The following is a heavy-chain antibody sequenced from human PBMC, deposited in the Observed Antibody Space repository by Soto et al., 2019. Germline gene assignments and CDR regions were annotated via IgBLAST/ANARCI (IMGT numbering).Heavy chain of an antibody. CDR1: GLTFSNYW. D-gene: IGHD3-10*01. Sequence: GGSLRLSCAASGLTFSNYWMHWVRQAPGKGLVWVSRISGGGSTTTYADSVKGRFTISRDNAKNTVYLQMDSLGAEDTAVYYCAGGGYSGAGIYSRTDHWGQGTLVTVSS. CDR2: ISGGGSTT. J-gene: IGHJ4*02. V-gene: IGHV3-74*01. CDR3: AGGGYSGAGIYSRTDH.